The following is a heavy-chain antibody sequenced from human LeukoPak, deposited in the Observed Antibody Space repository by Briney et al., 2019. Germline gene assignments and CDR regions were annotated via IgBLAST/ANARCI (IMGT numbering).Heavy chain of an antibody. V-gene: IGHV4-31*03. CDR2: IYYSGST. CDR3: ARDTTIFGGFDY. J-gene: IGHJ4*02. CDR1: GGSISSGGYY. D-gene: IGHD3-3*01. Sequence: SETLSLTCTVSGGSISSGGYYWSWIRQHPGKGLEWIGYIYYSGSTDYNPSLKSRVTISVDTSKNQFSLNVSPVTAADTAVYYCARDTTIFGGFDYWGQGTLVTVSS.